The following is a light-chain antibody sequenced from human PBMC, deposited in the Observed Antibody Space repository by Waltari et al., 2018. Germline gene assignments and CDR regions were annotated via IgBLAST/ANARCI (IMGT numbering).Light chain of an antibody. V-gene: IGLV1-40*01. CDR2: GNN. J-gene: IGLJ2*01. Sequence: QSVLTQPPSVSGAPRPRVTIYCTWIISNLGAGYHVHWYQQLPGTAPKLLIYGNNNRPSGVPDRFSGSKSGTSASLAITGLQSDDEADYYCQSYDNILSGGVFGGGTKLTVL. CDR1: ISNLGAGYH. CDR3: QSYDNILSGGV.